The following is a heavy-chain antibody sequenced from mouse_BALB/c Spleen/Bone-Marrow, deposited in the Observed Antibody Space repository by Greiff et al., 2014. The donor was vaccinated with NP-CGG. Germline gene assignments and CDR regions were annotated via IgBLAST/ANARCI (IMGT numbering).Heavy chain of an antibody. CDR1: GFSLASYG. V-gene: IGHV2-9*02. D-gene: IGHD2-3*01. Sequence: VKVEESGPGLVAPSQSLTITCTASGFSLASYGIHWVRQPPGKGLEWLGVIWAGGATNYNSALMSRLSISKDNSKSQVFLKMNSLQIDDTAMFYCTKEREGDGYYDFDYWGQGTIFTVSS. J-gene: IGHJ2*01. CDR3: TKEREGDGYYDFDY. CDR2: IWAGGAT.